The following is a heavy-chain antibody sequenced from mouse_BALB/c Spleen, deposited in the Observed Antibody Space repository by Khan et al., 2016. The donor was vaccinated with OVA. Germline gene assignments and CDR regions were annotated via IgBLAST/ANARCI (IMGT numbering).Heavy chain of an antibody. CDR1: GYTFTDYN. CDR3: ARWVYGSNHWFFDD. D-gene: IGHD1-1*01. CDR2: IYPYNDGT. Sequence: VQLQQSGPELVKPAPSVKISCKASGYTFTDYNMHWVNQSHGKSLEWIGYIYPYNDGTVYNQKFKTKATFTVDNSSSTVYLELRSLTSEDSAVYYCARWVYGSNHWFFDDWGEGTTVTVSS. J-gene: IGHJ1*01. V-gene: IGHV1S29*02.